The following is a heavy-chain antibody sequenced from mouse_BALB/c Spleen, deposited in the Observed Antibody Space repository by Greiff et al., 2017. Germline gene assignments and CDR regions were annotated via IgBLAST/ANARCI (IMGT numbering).Heavy chain of an antibody. J-gene: IGHJ4*01. V-gene: IGHV1S81*02. CDR1: GYTFTNYY. CDR2: INPSNGGT. D-gene: IGHD3-1*01. CDR3: TRSAGLYAMDY. Sequence: QVQLQQPGAELVKPGASVKLSCKASGYTFTNYYMYWVKQRPGQGLEWIGGINPSNGGTNFNEKFKSKATLTVDKSSSTAYMQLSSLTSEDSAVYYCTRSAGLYAMDYWGQGTSVTVSS.